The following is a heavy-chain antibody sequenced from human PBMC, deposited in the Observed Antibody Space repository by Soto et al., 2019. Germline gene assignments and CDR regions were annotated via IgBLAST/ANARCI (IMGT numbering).Heavy chain of an antibody. D-gene: IGHD3-3*01. CDR2: ISAYNGNT. CDR3: ARTYDFWSGSFGGNWFDP. Sequence: ASVKVSCKASGYTFTSYGISWVRQAPGQGLEWMGWISAYNGNTNYAQKLQGRVTMTTDTSTSTAYMELWSLRSDDTAVCYCARTYDFWSGSFGGNWFDPWGQGTLVTVSS. J-gene: IGHJ5*02. V-gene: IGHV1-18*01. CDR1: GYTFTSYG.